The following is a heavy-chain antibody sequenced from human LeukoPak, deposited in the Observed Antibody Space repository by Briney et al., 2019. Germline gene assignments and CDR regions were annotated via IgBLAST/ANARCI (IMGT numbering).Heavy chain of an antibody. CDR2: IKSKTDGGTT. V-gene: IGHV3-15*01. D-gene: IGHD3-10*01. CDR3: TTGNFMVKLYYYYYGMDV. CDR1: GFTFSNAW. J-gene: IGHJ6*02. Sequence: GGSLRLSCAASGFTFSNAWMSWVRQAPGKGPEWVGRIKSKTDGGTTDYAAPVKGRFTISRDDSKNTLYLQMNSLKTEDTAVYYCTTGNFMVKLYYYYYGMDVWGQGTTVTVSS.